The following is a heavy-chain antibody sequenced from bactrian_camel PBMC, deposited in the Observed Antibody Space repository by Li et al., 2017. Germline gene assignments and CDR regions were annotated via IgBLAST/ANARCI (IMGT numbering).Heavy chain of an antibody. V-gene: IGHV3S53*01. J-gene: IGHJ6*01. CDR3: AARYGNGGTCRVMEITSGY. D-gene: IGHD1*01. CDR1: DDPTVSVYC. Sequence: LVESGGDSVQAGGSLRLSCTASDDPTVSVYCMSWYRQAPGKEREAVARIAADGSISYAESAKGRFTISRDRAKKTLTLEMASLKPEDTAMYYCAARYGNGGTCRVMEITSGYLGQGTQVTVS. CDR2: IAADGSI.